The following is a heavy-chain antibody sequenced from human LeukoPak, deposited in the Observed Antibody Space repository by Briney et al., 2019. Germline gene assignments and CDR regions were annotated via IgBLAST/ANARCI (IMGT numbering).Heavy chain of an antibody. CDR3: ARAPLVVVPAGEAFDI. V-gene: IGHV1-18*01. D-gene: IGHD2-2*01. J-gene: IGHJ3*02. CDR1: GYTFTSYG. CDR2: ISAYDSNT. Sequence: ASVKVSCKASGYTFTSYGISWVRQAPGQGLEWMGWISAYDSNTNYAQKLQGRVTMTTDTSTSTAYMELRSLRSDDTAVYYCARAPLVVVPAGEAFDIWGQGTMVTVSS.